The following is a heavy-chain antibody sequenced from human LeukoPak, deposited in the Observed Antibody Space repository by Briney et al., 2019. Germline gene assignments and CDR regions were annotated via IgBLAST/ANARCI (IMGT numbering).Heavy chain of an antibody. CDR1: GYTFTSYG. Sequence: ASVKVSCKASGYTFTSYGISWVRQAPGQGLEWMGWISAYNGNTNYAQKLQGRVTITTDTSTSTAYMELRSLRSDDTAVYYCARDQGYTYYYDSSGYYVDYWGQGTLVTVSS. V-gene: IGHV1-18*01. CDR2: ISAYNGNT. J-gene: IGHJ4*02. CDR3: ARDQGYTYYYDSSGYYVDY. D-gene: IGHD3-22*01.